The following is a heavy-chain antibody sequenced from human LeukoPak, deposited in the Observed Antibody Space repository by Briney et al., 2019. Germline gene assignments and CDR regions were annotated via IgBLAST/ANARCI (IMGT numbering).Heavy chain of an antibody. Sequence: GSLRLSCAASGFTFSSYGMHWVRQAPGKGLEWVAVIWYDGSNKYYADSVKGRFTISRDNSKNTLYLQMNSLRAEDTAVYYCVREGFYCTNGVCYHPNPSEYYFDYWGQGTLVTVSS. CDR1: GFTFSSYG. D-gene: IGHD2-8*01. CDR2: IWYDGSNK. CDR3: VREGFYCTNGVCYHPNPSEYYFDY. J-gene: IGHJ4*02. V-gene: IGHV3-33*01.